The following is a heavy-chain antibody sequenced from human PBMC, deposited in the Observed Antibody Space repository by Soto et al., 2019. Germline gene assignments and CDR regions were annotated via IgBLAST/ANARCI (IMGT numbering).Heavy chain of an antibody. D-gene: IGHD3-9*01. V-gene: IGHV3-33*01. CDR3: AIEREFDWLLSSFDY. CDR2: IWYDGSNK. Sequence: QVQLVESGGGVVQPGRSLRLSCAASGFTFSSYGMHWVRQAPGKGLEWVAVIWYDGSNKYYADSVKGRFTISRDNSKNTLYLQMNSLRAEDTAVYYCAIEREFDWLLSSFDYWGQGTLVTVSS. J-gene: IGHJ4*02. CDR1: GFTFSSYG.